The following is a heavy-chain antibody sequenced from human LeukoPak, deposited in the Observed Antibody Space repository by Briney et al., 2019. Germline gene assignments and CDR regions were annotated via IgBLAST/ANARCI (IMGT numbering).Heavy chain of an antibody. Sequence: PGGSLRLSCAASGFIFSNYAMSWVRQAPGKGLEWVANIKQDGSEKYYVDSVKGRFTISRDNAKNSLYLQMNSLRAEDTAVYYCARDLGSSWYSDYWGQGTLVTVSS. CDR2: IKQDGSEK. J-gene: IGHJ4*02. D-gene: IGHD6-13*01. V-gene: IGHV3-7*01. CDR1: GFIFSNYA. CDR3: ARDLGSSWYSDY.